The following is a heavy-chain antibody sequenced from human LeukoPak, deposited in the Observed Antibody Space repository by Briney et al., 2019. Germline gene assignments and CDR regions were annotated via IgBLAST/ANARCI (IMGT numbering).Heavy chain of an antibody. D-gene: IGHD6-19*01. V-gene: IGHV1-46*01. Sequence: ASVKVSCKASGYTFTNCYIHWVRRAPGQGLEWMGMISPSGGSTSYPQRFQGRVTMTRDTSTSTAYMGLSSLRSEDTAVYFCARDGVAGTYYFDQWGQGTLVTVSS. CDR3: ARDGVAGTYYFDQ. J-gene: IGHJ4*02. CDR1: GYTFTNCY. CDR2: ISPSGGST.